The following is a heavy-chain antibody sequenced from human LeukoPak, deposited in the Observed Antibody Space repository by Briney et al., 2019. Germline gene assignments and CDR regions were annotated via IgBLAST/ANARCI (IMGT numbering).Heavy chain of an antibody. V-gene: IGHV3-23*01. CDR3: AKSSSYDFWSGYYPY. Sequence: PGGPLRLSCAASGFTFSSYAMSWVRQAPGKGLEWVSAISGSGGSTYYAASFKGRFTISRDNSKNTLYLQMNSLRAEDTAVYYCAKSSSYDFWSGYYPYWGQGTLVTVSS. D-gene: IGHD3-3*01. CDR2: ISGSGGST. J-gene: IGHJ4*02. CDR1: GFTFSSYA.